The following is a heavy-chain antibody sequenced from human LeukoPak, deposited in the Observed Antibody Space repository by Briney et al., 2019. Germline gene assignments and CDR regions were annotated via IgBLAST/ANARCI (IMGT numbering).Heavy chain of an antibody. CDR3: ASRGYGDYKDY. J-gene: IGHJ4*02. Sequence: SETLSLTCAVYGGSFSGYYWSWIRQPPGKGLEWIGEINHSGSTNYNPSLKSRVTIPVDTSKNQFSLKLSSVTAADTAVYYCASRGYGDYKDYWGQGTLVTVSS. CDR1: GGSFSGYY. V-gene: IGHV4-34*01. D-gene: IGHD4-17*01. CDR2: INHSGST.